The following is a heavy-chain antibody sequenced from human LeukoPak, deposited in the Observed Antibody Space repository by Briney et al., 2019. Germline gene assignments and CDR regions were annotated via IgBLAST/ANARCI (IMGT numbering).Heavy chain of an antibody. V-gene: IGHV4-30-2*01. CDR1: GGSISSGGYY. Sequence: SQTLSLTCTVSGGSISSGGYYWSWIRQPPGKGLKWIGEINHSGSTNYNPSLKSRVTISVDTSKNQFSLKLSSVTAADTAVYYCARAWYYYDSSGYYPFDYWGQGTLVTVSS. J-gene: IGHJ4*02. CDR3: ARAWYYYDSSGYYPFDY. CDR2: INHSGST. D-gene: IGHD3-22*01.